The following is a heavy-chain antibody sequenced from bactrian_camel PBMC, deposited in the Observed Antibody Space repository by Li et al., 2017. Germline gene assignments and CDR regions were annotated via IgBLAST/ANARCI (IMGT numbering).Heavy chain of an antibody. J-gene: IGHJ6*01. CDR1: GYTAGRNC. D-gene: IGHD4*01. CDR2: MYTGFGGGNI. CDR3: VSDLSAYSGYAAFGY. Sequence: LVESGGGSVQAGGSHRLSCAASGYTAGRNCLGWFRQAPGKEREGVAAMYTGFGGGNIYYDDSVKGRFTITQDNAKNTVYLRMNSLKPEDTAVYYCVSDLSAYSGYAAFGYWGAGTQVTVS. V-gene: IGHV3S25*01.